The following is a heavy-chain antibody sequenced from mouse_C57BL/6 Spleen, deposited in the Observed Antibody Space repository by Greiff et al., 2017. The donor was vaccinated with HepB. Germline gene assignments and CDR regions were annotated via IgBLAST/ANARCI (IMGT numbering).Heavy chain of an antibody. CDR1: GYTFTSYW. CDR3: ARRCQIYYYGSSYVYFDV. Sequence: VQLQQPGAELVKPGASVKLSCKASGYTFTSYWMQWVKQRPGQGLEWIGEIDPSDSYTNYNQKFKGKATLTVDTSSSTAYMQLSSLTSEDSAVYYCARRCQIYYYGSSYVYFDVWGTGTTVTVSS. J-gene: IGHJ1*03. V-gene: IGHV1-50*01. CDR2: IDPSDSYT. D-gene: IGHD1-1*01.